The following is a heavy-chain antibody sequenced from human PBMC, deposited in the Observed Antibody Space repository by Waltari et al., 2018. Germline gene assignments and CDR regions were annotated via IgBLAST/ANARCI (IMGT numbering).Heavy chain of an antibody. D-gene: IGHD2-15*01. CDR1: GGSFRSYR. J-gene: IGHJ4*02. V-gene: IGHV1-69*04. CDR2: ISPTLGIA. Sequence: QVQLVQSGAEVKKPGSSVKVSCTASGGSFRSYRINWRRQVPGQGIEVMGEISPTLGIADDATKFQDRVTISEDEFTRTAYMEVRSLLPEDTAVYYCARDGDYGGNAPSDYWGQGTLVTVSS. CDR3: ARDGDYGGNAPSDY.